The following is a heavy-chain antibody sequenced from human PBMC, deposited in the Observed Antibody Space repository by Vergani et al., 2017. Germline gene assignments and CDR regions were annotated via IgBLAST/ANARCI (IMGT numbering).Heavy chain of an antibody. CDR3: ARGXTTETTDLAGFDI. J-gene: IGHJ3*02. CDR1: SFSVSSHY. V-gene: IGHV3-66*02. CDR2: INIGGRT. Sequence: LVESGGGLVQPGGSLGLSCAASSFSVSSHYMTWVRQAPGKGLEWVSTINIGGRTSYADSVKGRLTLTRADSKNTLHLQMNSLRPEDTAVYYCARGXTTETTDLAGFDIWGQGTMVSVSS. D-gene: IGHD4-17*01.